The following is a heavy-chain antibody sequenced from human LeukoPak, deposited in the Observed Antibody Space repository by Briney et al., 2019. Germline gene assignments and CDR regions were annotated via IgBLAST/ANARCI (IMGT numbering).Heavy chain of an antibody. CDR2: IYSGGST. Sequence: PGGSLRLSCAASGFTVSSNYMSWVRQAPGKGLEWVSVIYSGGSTYYADSVKGRFTISRDNSKNTLYLQMNSLRAEDTAVYYCGRITMVRGVIKGDYFDYWGQGTLVTVSS. CDR1: GFTVSSNY. V-gene: IGHV3-53*01. CDR3: GRITMVRGVIKGDYFDY. J-gene: IGHJ4*02. D-gene: IGHD3-10*01.